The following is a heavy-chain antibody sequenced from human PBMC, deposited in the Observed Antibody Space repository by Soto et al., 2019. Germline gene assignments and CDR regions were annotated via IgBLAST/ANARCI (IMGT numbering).Heavy chain of an antibody. J-gene: IGHJ4*02. CDR1: GFTFSSYS. Sequence: GGSLRLSCAASGFTFSSYSMNWVRQAPGKGLEWVSSISSSSSYIYYADSVKGRFTISRDNAKNTLYLQMNSLRAEDTAVYYCARGRWAGYWGYWGQGTLVTVSS. V-gene: IGHV3-21*04. D-gene: IGHD7-27*01. CDR3: ARGRWAGYWGY. CDR2: ISSSSSYI.